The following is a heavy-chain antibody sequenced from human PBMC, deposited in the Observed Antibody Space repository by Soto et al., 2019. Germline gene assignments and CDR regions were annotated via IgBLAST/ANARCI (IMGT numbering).Heavy chain of an antibody. Sequence: GGSLRLSCTASGFTFGDYAMSWFRQAPGKGLEWVGFIRSKAYGGTTEYAASVKGRFTISRDDSKSIAYLQMNSLKTEDTAVYYCTRDEAKWELPNFDYWGQGTLVTVSS. CDR1: GFTFGDYA. CDR2: IRSKAYGGTT. D-gene: IGHD1-26*01. J-gene: IGHJ4*02. CDR3: TRDEAKWELPNFDY. V-gene: IGHV3-49*03.